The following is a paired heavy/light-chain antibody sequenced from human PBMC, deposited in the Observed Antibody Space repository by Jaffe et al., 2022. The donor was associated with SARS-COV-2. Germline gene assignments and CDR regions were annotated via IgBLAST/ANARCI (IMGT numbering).Heavy chain of an antibody. J-gene: IGHJ4*02. D-gene: IGHD6-13*01. CDR3: TRSIGAAGNFDY. CDR1: GFTFSTYW. Sequence: EVQLVESGGGLVQPGGSLRLSCAASGFTFSTYWMHWVRQAPGKGLVWVSRINVPGSSTSYVDSVKGRLTISRDNAKNTVYLQMNSLRAEDTAVYYCTRSIGAAGNFDYWGRGTLVTVSS. CDR2: INVPGSST. V-gene: IGHV3-74*01.
Light chain of an antibody. CDR2: QDY. V-gene: IGLV3-1*01. CDR3: QAWDTSTVV. Sequence: SYELTQPPSVSVSPGQTASIPCSGDKLGDKNVCWYQQKPGQSPILVIYQDYKRPSGIPERFSGSNSGNTATLTISGTQAVDEAEYYCQAWDTSTVVFGGGTKLTVL. J-gene: IGLJ2*01. CDR1: KLGDKN.